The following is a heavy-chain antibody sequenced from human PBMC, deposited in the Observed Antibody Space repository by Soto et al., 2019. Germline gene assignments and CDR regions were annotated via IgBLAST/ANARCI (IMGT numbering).Heavy chain of an antibody. V-gene: IGHV1-8*01. CDR2: MNPNSGNT. D-gene: IGHD3-10*01. Sequence: ASVKVSCKASGYTFTSYDINWVRQATGQGLEWMGWMNPNSGNTGYAQKFQGRVTMTRNTSISTAYMELSSLRSEDTAVYYCARVLITMVRGAADCWGQGTLVTVSS. CDR1: GYTFTSYD. J-gene: IGHJ4*02. CDR3: ARVLITMVRGAADC.